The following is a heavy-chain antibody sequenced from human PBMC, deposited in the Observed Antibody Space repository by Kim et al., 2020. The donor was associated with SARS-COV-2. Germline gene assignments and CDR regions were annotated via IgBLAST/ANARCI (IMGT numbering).Heavy chain of an antibody. CDR1: GFTFSSYG. V-gene: IGHV3-30*18. CDR3: AKDRDSSSWLYYYYYGMDV. CDR2: ISYDGSNK. D-gene: IGHD6-13*01. J-gene: IGHJ6*02. Sequence: GGSLRLSCAASGFTFSSYGMHWVRQAPGKGLEWVAVISYDGSNKYYADSVKGRFTISRDNSKNTLYLQMNSLRAEDTAVYYCAKDRDSSSWLYYYYYGMDVWGQGTTVTVSS.